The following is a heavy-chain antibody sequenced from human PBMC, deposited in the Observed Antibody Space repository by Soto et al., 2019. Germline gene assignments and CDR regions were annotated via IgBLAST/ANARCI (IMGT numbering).Heavy chain of an antibody. CDR3: ARSVEWLASFEY. CDR2: MNTNSGNT. J-gene: IGHJ4*02. D-gene: IGHD6-19*01. Sequence: QVQLVQSGAEVKKPGASVKVSCKASGYTFTSYDINWVRQATGQGLEWMGWMNTNSGNTGYAHKFQGRVAVPRNTSISTAYMELSSLRSDDTAVYYCARSVEWLASFEYWGQGTLVTVSS. V-gene: IGHV1-8*01. CDR1: GYTFTSYD.